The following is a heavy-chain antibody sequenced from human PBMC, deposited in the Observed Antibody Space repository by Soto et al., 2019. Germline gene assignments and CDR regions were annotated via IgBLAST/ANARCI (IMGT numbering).Heavy chain of an antibody. D-gene: IGHD5-12*01. Sequence: QMQLQESGPGLVKPPETQSLTCTVSGGSMGSHYWSWIRQPPGKGLEWVGHIYSTGSTKYNPSLESRVTISIDTSKNQFSLKLSSMTAADTAMYYCARHQSGYEYGMTHLDYWGQGTLVTVSS. J-gene: IGHJ4*02. CDR1: GGSMGSHY. CDR3: ARHQSGYEYGMTHLDY. V-gene: IGHV4-59*08. CDR2: IYSTGST.